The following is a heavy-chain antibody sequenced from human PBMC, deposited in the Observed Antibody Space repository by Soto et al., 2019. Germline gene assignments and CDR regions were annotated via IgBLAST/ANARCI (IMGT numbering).Heavy chain of an antibody. CDR3: ARDLTRYCSGGSCYSGNYYGMDV. Sequence: QVQLVQSGAEVKKPGSSVKVSCKASGGTFSSYAISWVRQAPGQGLEWMGGTIPISGTANYAQKFQGRVTITADESTSTAYMELSSLRSEDTAVYYCARDLTRYCSGGSCYSGNYYGMDVWGQGTTVTVSS. V-gene: IGHV1-69*01. D-gene: IGHD2-15*01. CDR1: GGTFSSYA. J-gene: IGHJ6*02. CDR2: TIPISGTA.